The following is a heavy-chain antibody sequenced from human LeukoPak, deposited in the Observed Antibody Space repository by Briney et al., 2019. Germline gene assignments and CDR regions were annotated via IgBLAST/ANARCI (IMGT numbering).Heavy chain of an antibody. Sequence: SETLSLTCTVSGGSISSYYWSWIRQPPGKGLEWIGYIYYSGSTNYNPSLESRVTISVDTSKNQFSLKLSSVTAADTAVYYCAGFCSSTSCYAHYYYYGMDVWGKGTTVTVSS. V-gene: IGHV4-59*01. D-gene: IGHD2-2*01. CDR1: GGSISSYY. CDR2: IYYSGST. J-gene: IGHJ6*04. CDR3: AGFCSSTSCYAHYYYYGMDV.